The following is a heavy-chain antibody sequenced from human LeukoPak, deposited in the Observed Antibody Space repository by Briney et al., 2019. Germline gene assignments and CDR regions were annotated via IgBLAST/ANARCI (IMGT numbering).Heavy chain of an antibody. V-gene: IGHV3-49*04. CDR3: TRARVPGVVIPVDY. D-gene: IGHD3-3*01. CDR2: IRSKAYGGTT. CDR1: GFTFGDYA. Sequence: PGGSLRLSCTASGFTFGDYAMSRVRQAPGKGLEWVGFIRSKAYGGTTEYAASVKGRFTISRDDSKSIAYLQMNSLKTEDTAVYYCTRARVPGVVIPVDYWGQGTLVTVSS. J-gene: IGHJ4*02.